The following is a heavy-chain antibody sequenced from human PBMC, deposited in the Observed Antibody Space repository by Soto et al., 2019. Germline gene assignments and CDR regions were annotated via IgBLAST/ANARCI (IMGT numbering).Heavy chain of an antibody. CDR3: ARYEGYCSGGSFYSHYYGMDV. Sequence: ASVKVSCKASGYTFTSYGISWVRQAPGQGLEWMGWISAYNGNTNYAQKLQGRVTMTTDTSTSTAYMELRSLRSDDTAVYYCARYEGYCSGGSFYSHYYGMDVWGQGTTVTVSS. J-gene: IGHJ6*02. V-gene: IGHV1-18*01. CDR2: ISAYNGNT. CDR1: GYTFTSYG. D-gene: IGHD2-15*01.